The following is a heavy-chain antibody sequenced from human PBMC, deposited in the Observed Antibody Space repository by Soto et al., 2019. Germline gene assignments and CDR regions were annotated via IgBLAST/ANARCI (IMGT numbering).Heavy chain of an antibody. CDR1: GFPFSSCS. Sequence: SRRLHGASSGFPFSSCSMDWVRQAPGKWLEWVAFISGSGDTKYYADSVKGRFTISRDNAKSSLYLQMSSLRDEDTAVYYCARYCSSGGSFDYWGQGTLVTVSS. CDR3: ARYCSSGGSFDY. J-gene: IGHJ4*02. V-gene: IGHV3-48*02. CDR2: ISGSGDTK. D-gene: IGHD2-15*01.